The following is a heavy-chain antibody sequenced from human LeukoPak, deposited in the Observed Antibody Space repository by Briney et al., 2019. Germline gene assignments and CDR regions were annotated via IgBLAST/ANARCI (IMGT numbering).Heavy chain of an antibody. CDR1: GYSFTNFW. Sequence: GESLKISCKGFGYSFTNFWIGWVRQMPGKGLEWMGLIYPGDSDTRYSPSFQGQVTISADKSISTAFLQWSSLKASDTAMYYCARRERNCAGDCWIDPWGQGTLVTVSS. CDR3: ARRERNCAGDCWIDP. CDR2: IYPGDSDT. D-gene: IGHD2-21*02. J-gene: IGHJ5*02. V-gene: IGHV5-51*01.